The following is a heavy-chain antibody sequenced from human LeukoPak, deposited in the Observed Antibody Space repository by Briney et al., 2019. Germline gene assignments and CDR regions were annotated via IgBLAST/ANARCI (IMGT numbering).Heavy chain of an antibody. CDR2: INPNSGGT. Sequence: ASVKVSCKASGYTFTGYYMHWVRQAPGQGVEWMGWINPNSGGTNYAQKFQGRVTMTRDTSISTAYMELSRLRSDDTAVYYCAREAGIAVATDYWGQGTLVTVSS. CDR1: GYTFTGYY. D-gene: IGHD6-19*01. J-gene: IGHJ4*02. CDR3: AREAGIAVATDY. V-gene: IGHV1-2*02.